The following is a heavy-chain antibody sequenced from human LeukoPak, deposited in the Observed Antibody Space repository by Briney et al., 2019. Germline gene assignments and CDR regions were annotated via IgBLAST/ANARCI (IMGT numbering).Heavy chain of an antibody. V-gene: IGHV3-7*01. Sequence: SGGSLRLSCAASGFTFSSYSMNWVRQAPGKGLEWVANIKKDGSDKNYLGSVKGRFTISRDNAKNSLYVQMNSLRVEDTAVYYWVAGSGWRFDYWGQGTLVTVSS. J-gene: IGHJ4*02. CDR2: IKKDGSDK. CDR3: VAGSGWRFDY. CDR1: GFTFSSYS. D-gene: IGHD6-19*01.